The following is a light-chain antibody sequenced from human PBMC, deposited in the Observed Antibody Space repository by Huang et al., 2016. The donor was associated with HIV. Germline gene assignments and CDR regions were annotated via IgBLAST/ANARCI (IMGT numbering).Light chain of an antibody. CDR3: VQALQTPGT. J-gene: IGKJ2*01. CDR2: LGS. Sequence: EIVVTQSPLSLPVTPGEPASISCRSSQSLLHGNGYNYLDWYLQKPGQSPQLLIYLGSNRASGVPDRFSGSESGTDFTLKISRVEAEDVGVYYCVQALQTPGTFGQGTKLEIK. V-gene: IGKV2-28*01. CDR1: QSLLHGNGYNY.